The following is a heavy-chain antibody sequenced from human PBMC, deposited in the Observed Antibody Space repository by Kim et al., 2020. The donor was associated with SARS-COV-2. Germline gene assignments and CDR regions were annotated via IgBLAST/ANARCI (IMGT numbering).Heavy chain of an antibody. J-gene: IGHJ4*02. D-gene: IGHD5-18*01. CDR3: ARASGYSYGYVDY. V-gene: IGHV3-33*01. Sequence: YYAASVKGRFTISRDNSKNTLYLQMNSLRAEDTAVYYCARASGYSYGYVDYWGQGTLVTVSS.